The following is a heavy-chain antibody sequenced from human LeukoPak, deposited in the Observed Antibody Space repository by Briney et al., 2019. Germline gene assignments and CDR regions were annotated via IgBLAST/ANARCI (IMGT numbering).Heavy chain of an antibody. V-gene: IGHV3-23*01. CDR2: ISGSGGST. J-gene: IGHJ4*02. CDR3: ARYRVVVITNKNYYFDY. D-gene: IGHD3-22*01. Sequence: PGGSLRLSCAASGFTFSSYAMSWVRQAPGKGLEWVSAISGSGGSTYYADSVKGRFTISRDNSKNTLYLQMNSLRAEDTAVNYCARYRVVVITNKNYYFDYWGQGTLVTVSS. CDR1: GFTFSSYA.